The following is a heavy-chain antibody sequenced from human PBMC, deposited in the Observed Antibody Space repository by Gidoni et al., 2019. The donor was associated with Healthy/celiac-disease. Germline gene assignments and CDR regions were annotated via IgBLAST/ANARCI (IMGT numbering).Heavy chain of an antibody. CDR1: GFPFSSYS. D-gene: IGHD3-10*01. CDR2: ISSSSIYI. Sequence: EVQLVESGGGLVKPGGSLRLSCAASGFPFSSYSMNWGRQAPGKGLEWVSSISSSSIYIYYADSVKGRFTISRDNAKNSLYLQMNSLRAEDTAVYYCARDITMVQGGGAFDIWGQGTMVTVSS. V-gene: IGHV3-21*01. J-gene: IGHJ3*02. CDR3: ARDITMVQGGGAFDI.